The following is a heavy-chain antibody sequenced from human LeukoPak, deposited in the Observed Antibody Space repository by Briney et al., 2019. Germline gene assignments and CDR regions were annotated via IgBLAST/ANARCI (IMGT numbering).Heavy chain of an antibody. CDR2: ISGSGGNT. CDR3: SKGIGYYYDNSGYYFRLDS. D-gene: IGHD3-22*01. V-gene: IGHV3-23*01. Sequence: KTGGSLRLSCAASGFTFSSYGMSWVRQAPGKGLEWVSAISGSGGNTYYADSVKGRFTSSRDNSKNTVYLQMNSLRAEDTAVYYCSKGIGYYYDNSGYYFRLDSWGQGTLVTVSS. CDR1: GFTFSSYG. J-gene: IGHJ4*02.